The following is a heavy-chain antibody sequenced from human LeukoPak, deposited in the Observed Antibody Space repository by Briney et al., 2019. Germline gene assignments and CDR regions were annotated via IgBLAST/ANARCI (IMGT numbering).Heavy chain of an antibody. Sequence: PGGSLRLSCAASGFTFSSNYMSWVRQAPGKGLEGVSVIYSGGSTYYADPVKGRFTISRDNSKNTLYLQMNSLRAEDTAVYYCAAKTVNMVRGVMSWGQGTLVTVSS. D-gene: IGHD3-10*01. J-gene: IGHJ4*02. CDR1: GFTFSSNY. CDR3: AAKTVNMVRGVMS. CDR2: IYSGGST. V-gene: IGHV3-53*01.